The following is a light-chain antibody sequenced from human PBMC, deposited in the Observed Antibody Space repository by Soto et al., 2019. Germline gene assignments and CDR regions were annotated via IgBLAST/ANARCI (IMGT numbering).Light chain of an antibody. CDR1: QTVSSIY. CDR3: QQYHHSVWK. J-gene: IGKJ1*01. Sequence: EIVLTQSPGTLSLSPGERATLSCRASQTVSSIYLAWYQQKPGQAPRLLVYNGSSRATGIPDRFSGSGSGTDFTLTISRLEPEDFGVYYCQQYHHSVWKCGQGTKGDIK. CDR2: NGS. V-gene: IGKV3-20*01.